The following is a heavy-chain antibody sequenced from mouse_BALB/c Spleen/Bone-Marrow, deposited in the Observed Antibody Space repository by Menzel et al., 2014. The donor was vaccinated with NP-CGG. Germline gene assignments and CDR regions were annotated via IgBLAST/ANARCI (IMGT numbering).Heavy chain of an antibody. J-gene: IGHJ3*01. D-gene: IGHD2-4*01. CDR3: ASLDDYIY. CDR2: IDPANGNT. Sequence: VQLQQSGAELVKPGASVKLSCTAPGFNIKDTYMHWVKQRPEQGLEWIGRIDPANGNTKYDPKFQGKATITADTSSNTAYLQLSSLTSEDPAVYYCASLDDYIYWGQGTLVTVSA. V-gene: IGHV14-3*02. CDR1: GFNIKDTY.